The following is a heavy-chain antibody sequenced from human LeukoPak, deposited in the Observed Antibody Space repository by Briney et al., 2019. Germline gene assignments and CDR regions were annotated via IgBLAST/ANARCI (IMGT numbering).Heavy chain of an antibody. J-gene: IGHJ6*02. Sequence: GRSLRLSCAASGFTFDDYAMHWVRQAPGKGLEWVSGISWNSGSIGYADSVKGRFTISRDNAKNSLYLQMNSLRAEDTALYYCAKDRYSLCYYGMDVWGQGTTVTVSS. CDR1: GFTFDDYA. CDR2: ISWNSGSI. D-gene: IGHD2-15*01. V-gene: IGHV3-9*01. CDR3: AKDRYSLCYYGMDV.